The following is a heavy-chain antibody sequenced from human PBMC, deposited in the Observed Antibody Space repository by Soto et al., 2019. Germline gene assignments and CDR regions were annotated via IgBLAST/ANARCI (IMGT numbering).Heavy chain of an antibody. Sequence: GGSLRLSCAASGFAFSNYHFDWVRQAPGKGLEWVSYISKESAAIYYADSVKGRFTISRDNAKNSVYLEMKNLRAEDTAVYYCARGLWGYAMDVWGQGTTVTVSS. D-gene: IGHD2-2*01. CDR1: GFAFSNYH. V-gene: IGHV3-48*04. J-gene: IGHJ6*02. CDR3: ARGLWGYAMDV. CDR2: ISKESAAI.